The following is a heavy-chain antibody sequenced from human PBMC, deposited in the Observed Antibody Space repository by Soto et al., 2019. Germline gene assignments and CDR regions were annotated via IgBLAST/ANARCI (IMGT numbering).Heavy chain of an antibody. V-gene: IGHV4-34*01. J-gene: IGHJ5*02. D-gene: IGHD6-19*01. CDR1: GGSFSGYY. Sequence: SETLSLTCAVYGGSFSGYYWSWIRQPPGKGLEWIGEINHSGSTNYNPCLKSRVTISVDTSKNQFSLKLSSVTAADTAVYYCARLVGGWPGDWFDPWGQGTLVTVSS. CDR2: INHSGST. CDR3: ARLVGGWPGDWFDP.